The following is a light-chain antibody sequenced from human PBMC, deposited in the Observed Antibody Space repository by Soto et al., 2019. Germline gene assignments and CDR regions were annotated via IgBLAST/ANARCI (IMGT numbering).Light chain of an antibody. CDR3: QQYNSYRWT. Sequence: DIQMTQSPSTLSASVGDRVTITCRASQSISSWLAWYQQKPGKAPKLLIDKASSLESGVPSRFSGSGSGTEFTLTISSLQPDDFATYHCQQYNSYRWTFGQGTKVEIK. V-gene: IGKV1-5*03. CDR1: QSISSW. CDR2: KAS. J-gene: IGKJ1*01.